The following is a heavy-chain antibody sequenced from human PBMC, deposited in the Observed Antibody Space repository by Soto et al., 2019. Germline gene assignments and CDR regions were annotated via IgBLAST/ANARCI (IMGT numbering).Heavy chain of an antibody. CDR1: GFTFSSYG. Sequence: GGSLRLSCAASGFTFSSYGMHWVRQAPGKGLECVAVIWYDGSNKYYADSVKGRFTISRDNSKNTLYLQMNSLRAEDTAVYYCARELSRSMDVWGKGTTVTVSS. J-gene: IGHJ6*03. CDR2: IWYDGSNK. CDR3: ARELSRSMDV. V-gene: IGHV3-33*01. D-gene: IGHD6-25*01.